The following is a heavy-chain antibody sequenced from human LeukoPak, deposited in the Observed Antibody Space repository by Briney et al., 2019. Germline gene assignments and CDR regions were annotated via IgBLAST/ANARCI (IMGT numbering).Heavy chain of an antibody. CDR1: GFTFSSYS. J-gene: IGHJ5*02. Sequence: PGGSLRLSCAASGFTFSSYSMNWVRQAPGKGLEWVSSISSSSSYIYYADSVKGRFTISRDNAKNSLYLQMNSLRAEDTAVYYCARGEATANYVNWFDPWGQGTLVTVSS. D-gene: IGHD3-10*02. CDR2: ISSSSSYI. V-gene: IGHV3-21*01. CDR3: ARGEATANYVNWFDP.